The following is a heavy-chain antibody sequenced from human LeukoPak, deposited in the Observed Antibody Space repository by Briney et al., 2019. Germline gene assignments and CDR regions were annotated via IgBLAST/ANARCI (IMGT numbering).Heavy chain of an antibody. D-gene: IGHD2-2*01. CDR3: ARVGRRIVVPAAHYYYYYMDV. CDR1: GGSISPYY. V-gene: IGHV4-59*01. Sequence: SETLSLTCTVSGGSISPYYWSWIRQPPGKGLEWIGYIYYSGSTNYNPSLKSRVTISVDTSKNQFSLKLSSVTAADTAVYYCARVGRRIVVPAAHYYYYYMDVWGKGTTVTVSS. CDR2: IYYSGST. J-gene: IGHJ6*03.